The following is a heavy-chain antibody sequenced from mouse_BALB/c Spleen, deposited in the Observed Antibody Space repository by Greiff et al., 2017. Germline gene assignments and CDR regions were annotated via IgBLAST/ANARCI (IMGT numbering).Heavy chain of an antibody. J-gene: IGHJ2*01. D-gene: IGHD1-1*01. Sequence: EVQLQQSGPELVKPGASVKISCKASGYTFTDYNMHWVKQSHGKGLEWIGYIYPYNGGTGYNQKFKSKATLTVDNSSSTAYMELRSLTSEDSAVYYCARSGTVNYFDYWGQGTTLTVSS. CDR3: ARSGTVNYFDY. V-gene: IGHV1S29*02. CDR1: GYTFTDYN. CDR2: IYPYNGGT.